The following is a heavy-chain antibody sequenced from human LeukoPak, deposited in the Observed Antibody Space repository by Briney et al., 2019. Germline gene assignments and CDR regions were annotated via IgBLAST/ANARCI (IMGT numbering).Heavy chain of an antibody. D-gene: IGHD5-24*01. CDR2: INPDGSQK. V-gene: IGHV3-7*01. J-gene: IGHJ4*02. Sequence: GGSLTLSCAASGFTFSRNWMSWVRQAPGKGLEWVANINPDGSQKYYVDSVKGRFTISRDNTKSSLYLQMNSLGAEDTAVYYCARLLGTATTFDYWGQGTLVTVSS. CDR1: GFTFSRNW. CDR3: ARLLGTATTFDY.